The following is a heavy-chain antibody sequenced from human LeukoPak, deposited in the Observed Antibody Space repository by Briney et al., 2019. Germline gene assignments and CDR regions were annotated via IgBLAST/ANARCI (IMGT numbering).Heavy chain of an antibody. V-gene: IGHV1-2*02. D-gene: IGHD5-12*01. CDR3: AASYDVHIVATIGY. CDR2: INPNSGGT. J-gene: IGHJ4*02. Sequence: ASVKVSCKASGYTFTGYYMHWVRQAPGQGLEWMGWINPNSGGTNYAQKFQGRVTMTRDTSISTAYMELSRLRSDDTAVYYCAASYDVHIVATIGYWGQGTLDTVSS. CDR1: GYTFTGYY.